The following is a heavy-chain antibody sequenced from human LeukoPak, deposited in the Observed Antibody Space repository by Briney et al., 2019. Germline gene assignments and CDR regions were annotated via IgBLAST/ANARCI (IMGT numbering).Heavy chain of an antibody. J-gene: IGHJ4*02. CDR3: ARHGGSREYFNY. CDR2: INHSGST. V-gene: IGHV4-34*01. D-gene: IGHD1-26*01. Sequence: SETLSLTCAVYGGSFSGYYWSWIRQPPGKGLEWIGEINHSGSTNYNPSLKSRVTISVDTSKNQFSLKLSSVTAADTAVYYCARHGGSREYFNYWGQGTLVTVSS. CDR1: GGSFSGYY.